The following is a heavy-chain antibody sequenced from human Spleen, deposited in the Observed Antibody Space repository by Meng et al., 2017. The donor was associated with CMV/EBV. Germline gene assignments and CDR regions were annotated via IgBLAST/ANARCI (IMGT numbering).Heavy chain of an antibody. CDR2: IYHNGST. Sequence: GSRTADVTPSETRCLPCVVAGASISSGNWWNWVRQPPGKGLEGIGDIYHNGSTNYNPSLKSRVTISVDKSKNQFSLKLSSVTAADTAMYYCARGGGCSSSSCDLDYWGQGVLVTVSS. CDR1: GASISSGNW. V-gene: IGHV4-4*02. J-gene: IGHJ4*02. CDR3: ARGGGCSSSSCDLDY. D-gene: IGHD2-2*01.